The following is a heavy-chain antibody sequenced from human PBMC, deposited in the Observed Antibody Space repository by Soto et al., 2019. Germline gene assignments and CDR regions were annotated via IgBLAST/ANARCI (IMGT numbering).Heavy chain of an antibody. J-gene: IGHJ3*02. CDR3: AAGGPPDAFDI. CDR1: GGSISSGGYY. V-gene: IGHV4-31*03. CDR2: IYYSGRT. D-gene: IGHD2-15*01. Sequence: QVQLQESGPGLVKPSQTLSLTCTVSGGSISSGGYYWSWIRQHPGRGLEWIGYIYYSGRTYYHPSLKSRVTISVDTSKNQFSLKLSSVTAADTAVYYCAAGGPPDAFDIWGQGTMVTVSS.